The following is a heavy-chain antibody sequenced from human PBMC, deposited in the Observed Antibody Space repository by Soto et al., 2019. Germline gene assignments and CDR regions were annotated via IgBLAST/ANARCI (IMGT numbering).Heavy chain of an antibody. V-gene: IGHV3-33*01. CDR3: ARDGVGATTYFGYFDY. CDR1: GFTFSGYG. Sequence: QVQLVESGGGVVQPGRSLRLSCAASGFTFSGYGMHWVRQAPGKGLEWVAVIRYDGSNTYYADSVKGRFTISRDNPKKTLYLQMNSQRAEDTAVYYCARDGVGATTYFGYFDYWGQGTLGTVSS. J-gene: IGHJ4*02. D-gene: IGHD1-26*01. CDR2: IRYDGSNT.